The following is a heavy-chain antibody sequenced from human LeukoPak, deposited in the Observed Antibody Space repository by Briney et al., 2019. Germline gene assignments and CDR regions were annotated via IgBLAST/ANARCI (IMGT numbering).Heavy chain of an antibody. J-gene: IGHJ4*02. CDR1: GFTFSSYG. CDR3: ARCGGDCYLPDY. CDR2: IWYDGSNK. V-gene: IGHV3-33*01. Sequence: GRSLRLSCAASGFTFSSYGMHWVRQAPGKGLEWVAVIWYDGSNKYYADSVKGRFTISRDNSKNTLYLQMNSLRAEDTAVYYCARCGGDCYLPDYWGQGTLVTVSS. D-gene: IGHD2-21*02.